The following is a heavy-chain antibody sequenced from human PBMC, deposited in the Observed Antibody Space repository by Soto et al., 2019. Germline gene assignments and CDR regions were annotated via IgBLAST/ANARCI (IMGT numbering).Heavy chain of an antibody. V-gene: IGHV3-30-3*01. D-gene: IGHD2-21*02. CDR3: AAHRYCGNDCYQSAYDV. Sequence: QVQLVESGGGVVQPGTSLRLSCVASGFTFSLFAMHWVRQTPGKGLEWVALISHDGSKIFYADSVKDRITISRDNSKNSVYLQLNGLRTDDTAVYYCAAHRYCGNDCYQSAYDVWGQGTLVTVSS. J-gene: IGHJ3*01. CDR1: GFTFSLFA. CDR2: ISHDGSKI.